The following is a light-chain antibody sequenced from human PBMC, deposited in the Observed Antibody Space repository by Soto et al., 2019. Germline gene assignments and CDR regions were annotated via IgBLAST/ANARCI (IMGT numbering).Light chain of an antibody. CDR1: SSDVGRYDY. V-gene: IGLV2-11*01. Sequence: QSALTQPRSVSGSPGQSVTISCTGTSSDVGRYDYVSWYQQYPGEAPKLIIYDVTEWPSGVPDRFSGSKSGNTASLTISGLRAEDEAAYSCCSFAGSYSYVFGSGTKVTVL. J-gene: IGLJ1*01. CDR3: CSFAGSYSYV. CDR2: DVT.